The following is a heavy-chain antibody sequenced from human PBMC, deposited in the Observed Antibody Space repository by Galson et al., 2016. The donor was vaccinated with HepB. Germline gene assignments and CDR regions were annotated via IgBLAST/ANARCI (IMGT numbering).Heavy chain of an antibody. CDR3: ARKYSSGGLDYFDY. V-gene: IGHV4-61*02. Sequence: TLSLTCTVSGGSISSGSYYWSWIRQPAGKGLEWIGRINSGGSTNYDPYLKSRVTISVDTYKSQFYLNLNSVTAADTAVYYCARKYSSGGLDYFDYWGQGTLVTVSS. J-gene: IGHJ4*02. CDR1: GGSISSGSYY. CDR2: INSGGST. D-gene: IGHD6-19*01.